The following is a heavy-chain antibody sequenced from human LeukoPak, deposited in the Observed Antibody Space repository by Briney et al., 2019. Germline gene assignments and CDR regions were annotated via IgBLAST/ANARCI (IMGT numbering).Heavy chain of an antibody. Sequence: GGSLRLSCAASGFTFSSYSMNWVRQAPGKGLEWVSYISSSGSTIYYADSVKGRSTISRDNAKNSLYLQMNSLRAEDTAVYYCARVGYCSSTSCYRRALDYWGQGTLVTVSS. V-gene: IGHV3-48*04. D-gene: IGHD2-2*01. CDR1: GFTFSSYS. CDR2: ISSSGSTI. J-gene: IGHJ4*02. CDR3: ARVGYCSSTSCYRRALDY.